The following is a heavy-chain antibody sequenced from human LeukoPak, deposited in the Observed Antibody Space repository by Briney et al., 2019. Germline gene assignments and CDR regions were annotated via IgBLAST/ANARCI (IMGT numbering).Heavy chain of an antibody. CDR3: AKDLGVRYFDWLIPGSDY. Sequence: GGSLRLSCAASGFTFSSYAMSWVRQAPGKGLEWVSAISGSGGSTYYADSVKGRFTISRDNSKNTLYLQMNSLRAEDTAVYYCAKDLGVRYFDWLIPGSDYWGQGILVTVSS. V-gene: IGHV3-23*01. D-gene: IGHD3-9*01. CDR2: ISGSGGST. CDR1: GFTFSSYA. J-gene: IGHJ4*02.